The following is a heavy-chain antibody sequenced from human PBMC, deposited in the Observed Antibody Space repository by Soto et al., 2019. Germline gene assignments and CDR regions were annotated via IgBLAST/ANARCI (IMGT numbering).Heavy chain of an antibody. D-gene: IGHD5-18*01. CDR1: GGSISSYY. CDR2: IYYSGST. CDR3: ARGRNVDTAMAIFGYYFDY. J-gene: IGHJ4*02. V-gene: IGHV4-59*01. Sequence: SETLSLTCTVSGGSISSYYWSWIRQPPGKGLEWIGYIYYSGSTNYNPSLKSRVTISVDTSKNQFSLKLSSVTAADTAVYYCARGRNVDTAMAIFGYYFDYWGQGTLVTVSS.